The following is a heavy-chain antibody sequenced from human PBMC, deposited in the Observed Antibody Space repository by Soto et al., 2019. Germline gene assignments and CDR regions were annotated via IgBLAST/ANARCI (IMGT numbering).Heavy chain of an antibody. CDR1: GFSLTNGRMG. CDR2: FFSDAER. V-gene: IGHV2-26*01. CDR3: ARMDGVYNSYVLDV. D-gene: IGHD4-17*01. Sequence: SGPTLVNPTDTLTLTCSVSGFSLTNGRMGVSWIRQPPGNALEWLAHFFSDAERSYSTSMQSRLNMYKDSSGSQVVLTMTNMAPAYTATYFCARMDGVYNSYVLDVWGHGIAVTVAS. J-gene: IGHJ6*02.